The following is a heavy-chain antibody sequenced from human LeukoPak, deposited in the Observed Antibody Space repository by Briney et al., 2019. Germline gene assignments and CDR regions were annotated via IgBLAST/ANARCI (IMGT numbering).Heavy chain of an antibody. CDR1: GGSFSSYY. CDR3: ARRSVAVGYYYMDV. D-gene: IGHD6-19*01. V-gene: IGHV4-59*01. CDR2: IYYSGST. Sequence: SETLSLTCAVYGGSFSSYYWSWIRQPPGKGLEWIGYIYYSGSTNYNPSLKSRVTISVDTSKNQFSLKLSSVTAADTAVYYCARRSVAVGYYYMDVWGKGTTVTISS. J-gene: IGHJ6*03.